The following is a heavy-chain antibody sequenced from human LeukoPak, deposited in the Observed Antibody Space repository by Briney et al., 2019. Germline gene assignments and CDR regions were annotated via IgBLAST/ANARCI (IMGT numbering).Heavy chain of an antibody. V-gene: IGHV3-23*01. CDR1: GFTFSSYA. CDR2: ISGSGGST. Sequence: PGGSLRLSCAASGFTFSSYAMNWVRQAPGKGLEWVSVISGSGGSTYYADSVKGRFTISRDNSKNTLYLQMNSLRAEDTAVYYCAKDLQLLPMAYWGQGTLVTVSS. CDR3: AKDLQLLPMAY. J-gene: IGHJ4*02. D-gene: IGHD2-2*01.